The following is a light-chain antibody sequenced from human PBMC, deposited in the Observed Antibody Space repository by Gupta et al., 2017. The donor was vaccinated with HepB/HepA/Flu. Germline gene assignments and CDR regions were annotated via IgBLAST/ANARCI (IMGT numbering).Light chain of an antibody. CDR1: NIGSYS. V-gene: IGLV3-21*04. CDR3: QVWDTSSDRWV. J-gene: IGLJ3*02. Sequence: DVLTQPPSGSVAPGKTATMTLEGNNIGSYSVHWYQQKPGQAPVVVIYYDRDRPSEIPERFSGSKSGNTATLTISSVEVGDEADYYCQVWDTSSDRWVFGGGTELTVL. CDR2: YDR.